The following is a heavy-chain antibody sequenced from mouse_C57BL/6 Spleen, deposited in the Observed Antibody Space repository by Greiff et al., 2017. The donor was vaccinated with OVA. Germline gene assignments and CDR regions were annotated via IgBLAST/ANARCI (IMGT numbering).Heavy chain of an antibody. V-gene: IGHV1-55*01. CDR3: ERSGSSPGYFDY. Sequence: QVQLQQPGAELVKPGASVKMSCKASGYTFTSYWITWVKQRPGQGLEWIGDIYPGSGSTNYNEKFKSKATLTVDTSSSTAYMQLSSLTSEDSAVYYSERSGSSPGYFDYWGQGTTLTVSS. CDR1: GYTFTSYW. D-gene: IGHD1-1*01. CDR2: IYPGSGST. J-gene: IGHJ2*01.